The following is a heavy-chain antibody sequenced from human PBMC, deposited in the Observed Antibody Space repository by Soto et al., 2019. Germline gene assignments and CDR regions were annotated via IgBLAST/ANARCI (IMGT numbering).Heavy chain of an antibody. V-gene: IGHV3-30*18. Sequence: GGSLRLSCAASGFTFSSYGMHWVRQAPGKGLEWVAVISYDGSNKYYADSVKGRFTISRDNSKNTLYLQMNSLGAEDTAVYYCAKDCAAERAYYYYYMDVWGKGTTVTVSS. J-gene: IGHJ6*03. CDR3: AKDCAAERAYYYYYMDV. D-gene: IGHD1-1*01. CDR2: ISYDGSNK. CDR1: GFTFSSYG.